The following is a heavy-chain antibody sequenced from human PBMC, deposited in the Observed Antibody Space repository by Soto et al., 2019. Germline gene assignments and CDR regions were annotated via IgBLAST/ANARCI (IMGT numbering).Heavy chain of an antibody. CDR2: IYYTGTT. V-gene: IGHV4-61*08. CDR3: ASSGSYSR. D-gene: IGHD3-10*01. Sequence: PSETLSLTCTVSGGSISSGGYYWNWIRQHPGKGLEWIGYIYYTGTTKYNPSLESRVTISLDTSKNQFSLILTSVTAADTAVYYCASSGSYSRWGQGTLVTVSS. J-gene: IGHJ4*02. CDR1: GGSISSGGYY.